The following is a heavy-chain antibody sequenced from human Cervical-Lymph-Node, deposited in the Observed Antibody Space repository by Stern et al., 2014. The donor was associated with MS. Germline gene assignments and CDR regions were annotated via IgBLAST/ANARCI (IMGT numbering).Heavy chain of an antibody. V-gene: IGHV3-30*18. Sequence: VQLLESGGGVVQPGRSLRLSCAASGFTFSSYGMHWVRQAPGKGLEWVAVISYDGSNKYYADSVKGRFTISRDNSKNTLYLQMNSLRAEDTAVYYCAKDQTGTPGYWGQGTLVTVSS. CDR3: AKDQTGTPGY. CDR2: ISYDGSNK. J-gene: IGHJ4*02. CDR1: GFTFSSYG. D-gene: IGHD1-1*01.